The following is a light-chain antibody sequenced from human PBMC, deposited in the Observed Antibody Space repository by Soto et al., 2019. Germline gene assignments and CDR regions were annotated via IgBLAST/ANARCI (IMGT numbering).Light chain of an antibody. CDR1: SSDVGCYNF. CDR2: EVT. CDR3: NSYTTGSTLV. J-gene: IGLJ1*01. Sequence: QSALTQPASVSGSPGQSITVSCTGTSSDVGCYNFVSLYQQHPGKAPKLMMYEVTSRPSGVSNRFSGSKSGNTASLTISGLQSADEADYYCNSYTTGSTLVFGTGTTLTV. V-gene: IGLV2-14*03.